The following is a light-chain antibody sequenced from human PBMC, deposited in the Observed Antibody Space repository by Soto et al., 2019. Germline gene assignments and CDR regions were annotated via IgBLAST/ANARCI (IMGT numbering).Light chain of an antibody. V-gene: IGKV3-20*01. CDR3: KHYGSSPWT. CDR2: GAS. Sequence: EIVLTQSPGTLSLSPGERATLSCRASQSVSSSYLAWYQQKPGQAPRLLIYGASIRATGIPDRFSGSGSGTDFTLSISRLEPEDFAVYYCKHYGSSPWTVGQGTKVEIK. CDR1: QSVSSSY. J-gene: IGKJ1*01.